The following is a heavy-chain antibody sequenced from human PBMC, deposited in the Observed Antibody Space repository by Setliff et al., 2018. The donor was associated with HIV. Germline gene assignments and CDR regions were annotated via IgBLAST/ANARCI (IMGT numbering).Heavy chain of an antibody. D-gene: IGHD3-22*01. V-gene: IGHV1-8*02. CDR3: ARARRDSYDRGRRNHYYIDV. Sequence: ASVKVSCKASGYTFSCYDINWVRQATGQGLEWMGWMNPNSGNTGYAQKFQGRVTMTRDTSISTAYMELNNLKFEDTAEYYCARARRDSYDRGRRNHYYIDVWGKGTTVT. CDR2: MNPNSGNT. CDR1: GYTFSCYD. J-gene: IGHJ6*03.